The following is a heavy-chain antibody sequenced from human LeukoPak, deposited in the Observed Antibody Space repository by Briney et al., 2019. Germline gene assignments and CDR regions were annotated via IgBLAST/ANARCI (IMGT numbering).Heavy chain of an antibody. J-gene: IGHJ4*02. CDR3: VRTQITIFGVVIIGPFDY. CDR2: INAGNGNT. V-gene: IGHV1-3*01. CDR1: GYTFTSYA. Sequence: ASVKVSYKASGYTFTSYAMHWVRQAPGQRLEWMGWINAGNGNTKYSQKFQGRVTITRDTSASTAYMELSSLRSEDTAVYYCVRTQITIFGVVIIGPFDYWGQGTLVTVSS. D-gene: IGHD3-3*01.